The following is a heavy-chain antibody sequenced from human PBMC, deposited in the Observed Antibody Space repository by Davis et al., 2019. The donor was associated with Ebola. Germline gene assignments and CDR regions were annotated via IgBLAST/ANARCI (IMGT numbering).Heavy chain of an antibody. D-gene: IGHD1-1*01. J-gene: IGHJ4*02. CDR2: ISSSGSTI. CDR1: GFTFSDYY. V-gene: IGHV3-11*01. Sequence: GESLKISCAASGFTFSDYYMSWIRQAPGKGLEWVSYISSSGSTIYYADSVKGRFTISRDNAKNSLYLQMNSLRAEDTAVYYCAKRTAGSQAFVDYWGQGTLVTVSS. CDR3: AKRTAGSQAFVDY.